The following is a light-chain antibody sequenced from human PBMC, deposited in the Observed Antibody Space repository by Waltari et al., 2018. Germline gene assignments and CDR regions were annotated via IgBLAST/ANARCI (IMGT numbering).Light chain of an antibody. CDR1: QSVSSN. Sequence: ILMTQSPATPSVSPGEIATLPCRASQSVSSNLAWYQQKPGQAPRLLIFGASTRATGIPARFSGSGSGTEFTLTISSLQSEDFAVYYCQQYSNWPPLTFGGGTKVEIK. CDR3: QQYSNWPPLT. CDR2: GAS. J-gene: IGKJ4*01. V-gene: IGKV3-15*01.